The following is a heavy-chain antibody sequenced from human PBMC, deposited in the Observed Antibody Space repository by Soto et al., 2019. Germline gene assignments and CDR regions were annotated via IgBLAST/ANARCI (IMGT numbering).Heavy chain of an antibody. J-gene: IGHJ4*02. CDR1: GFTFSSYG. V-gene: IGHV3-33*01. CDR2: IWYDGSYK. D-gene: IGHD5-12*01. Sequence: PGGSLRLSCAASGFTFSSYGMHWVRQAPGKGLEWLTLIWYDGSYKYYADSVKGRFTISRDNSKSTLYLQMSSLRPEDTAVYYCARDRVEMATIGTPPGHWGQGTPVTVSS. CDR3: ARDRVEMATIGTPPGH.